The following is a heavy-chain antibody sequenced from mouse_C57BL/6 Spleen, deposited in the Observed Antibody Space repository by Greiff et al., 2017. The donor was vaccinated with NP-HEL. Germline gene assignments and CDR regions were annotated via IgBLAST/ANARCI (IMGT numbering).Heavy chain of an antibody. CDR2: IRNKANGYTT. CDR3: ARNSKGDYYAMDY. V-gene: IGHV7-3*01. Sequence: EVQGVESGGGLVQPGGSLSLSCAASGFTFTDYYMSWVRQPPGKALEWLGFIRNKANGYTTEYSASVKGRFTISRDNSQSILYLQMNALRAEDSATYYCARNSKGDYYAMDYWGQGTSVTVSS. J-gene: IGHJ4*01. CDR1: GFTFTDYY. D-gene: IGHD1-3*01.